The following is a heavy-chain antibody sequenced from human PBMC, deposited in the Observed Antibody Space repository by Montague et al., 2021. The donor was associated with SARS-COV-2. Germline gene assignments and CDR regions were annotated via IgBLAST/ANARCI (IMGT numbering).Heavy chain of an antibody. CDR1: GFTFNNFA. D-gene: IGHD3-10*01. V-gene: IGHV3-30*18. J-gene: IGHJ6*02. Sequence: SLRLSCAASGFTFNNFAMHWVRQAPGEGLEWVAVISYDGSIKYYADSXXGRFTISRDSSQKTLYLQMNSLSGEDTAVYYCAKNRDIFWFGEGRDSMDVWGQGTTVIVSS. CDR2: ISYDGSIK. CDR3: AKNRDIFWFGEGRDSMDV.